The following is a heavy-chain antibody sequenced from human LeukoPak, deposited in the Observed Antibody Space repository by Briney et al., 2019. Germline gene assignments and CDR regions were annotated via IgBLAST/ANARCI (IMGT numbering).Heavy chain of an antibody. J-gene: IGHJ6*03. D-gene: IGHD2-15*01. CDR3: ARGGRIVAEGSYYYYMDV. Sequence: SETLSLTCAVYGGSFSGYYWSWIRQPPGKGLEWIGEINHSGSTYYNPSLKSRATISVDTSKNQFSLKLSSVTAADTAVYYCARGGRIVAEGSYYYYMDVWGKGTTVTVSS. CDR2: INHSGST. CDR1: GGSFSGYY. V-gene: IGHV4-34*01.